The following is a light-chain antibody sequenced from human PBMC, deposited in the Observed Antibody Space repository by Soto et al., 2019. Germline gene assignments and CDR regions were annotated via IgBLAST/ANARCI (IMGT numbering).Light chain of an antibody. CDR1: QGINNY. CDR3: LQNNRYPWT. J-gene: IGKJ1*01. V-gene: IGKV1-17*03. Sequence: DIQMTQSPSAMSASVGDRVTITCRASQGINNYLAWFQQRPGKVPQRLIYGASSLQSGVPSRFSGSGSGTEFTLTISSLQPEDSATYYCLQNNRYPWTFGQGTKV. CDR2: GAS.